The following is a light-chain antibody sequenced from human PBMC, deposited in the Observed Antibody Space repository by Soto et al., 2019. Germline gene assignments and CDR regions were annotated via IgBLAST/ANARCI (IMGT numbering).Light chain of an antibody. CDR3: AVWDDSLNAWV. CDR1: TSNIGSNT. J-gene: IGLJ3*02. Sequence: QSVLTQPPSASGTPGQSVTISCSGSTSNIGSNTVNWYQQLPGTAPKLLVYSNEQRPSGVPDRFSASKSGTSAFLAISGLQSEDEADYDCAVWDDSLNAWVFGGGTKVTVL. CDR2: SNE. V-gene: IGLV1-44*01.